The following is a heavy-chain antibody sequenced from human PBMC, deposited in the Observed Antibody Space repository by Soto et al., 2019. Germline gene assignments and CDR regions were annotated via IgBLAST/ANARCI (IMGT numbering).Heavy chain of an antibody. V-gene: IGHV1-69*06. D-gene: IGHD3-9*01. CDR2: IIPIFGTA. Sequence: VATVKLCCKASGGTFSSYAISWVRQAPGQGLEWMGGIIPIFGTANYAQKFQGRVTITADKSTSTAYMELSSLRSEDTAVYYCARERALLGYFDWTIDACDIWRQGTMVTV. CDR3: ARERALLGYFDWTIDACDI. CDR1: GGTFSSYA. J-gene: IGHJ3*02.